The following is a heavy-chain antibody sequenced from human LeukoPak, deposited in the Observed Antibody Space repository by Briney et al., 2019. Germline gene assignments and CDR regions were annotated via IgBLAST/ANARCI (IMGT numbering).Heavy chain of an antibody. CDR1: GGSISSGSYY. V-gene: IGHV4-61*02. CDR3: ARAPVVVTATVFDY. J-gene: IGHJ4*02. Sequence: SETLSLTCTVSGGSISSGSYYWSWIRQPAGKGLEWIGRIYTSGSTNYNPSLKSRVNISVDTSKNRFSLKLSSVTAADTAVYYCARAPVVVTATVFDYWGQGTLVTVSS. CDR2: IYTSGST. D-gene: IGHD2-21*02.